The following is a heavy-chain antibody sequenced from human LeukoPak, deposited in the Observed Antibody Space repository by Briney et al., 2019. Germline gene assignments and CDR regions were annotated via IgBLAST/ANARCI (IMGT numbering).Heavy chain of an antibody. Sequence: PGGSLRLSCAASGFTFSSYEMNWVRQAPGKGLEWVGRIKSKTDGGTTDYAAPVKGRFTISRDDSKNTLYLQMNSLKTEDTAVYYCTAFTVTPYYFDYWGQGTLVTVSS. V-gene: IGHV3-15*01. CDR1: GFTFSSYE. CDR2: IKSKTDGGTT. D-gene: IGHD4-17*01. J-gene: IGHJ4*02. CDR3: TAFTVTPYYFDY.